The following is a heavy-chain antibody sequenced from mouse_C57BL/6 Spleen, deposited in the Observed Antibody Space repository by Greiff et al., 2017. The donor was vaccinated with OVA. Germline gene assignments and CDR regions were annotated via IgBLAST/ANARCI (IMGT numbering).Heavy chain of an antibody. CDR2: ISSGGSYT. V-gene: IGHV5-6*02. CDR1: GFTFSSYG. CDR3: ARQYYGSSAYAMDY. J-gene: IGHJ4*01. D-gene: IGHD1-1*01. Sequence: EVKLVESGGDLVKPGGSLKLSCAASGFTFSSYGMSWVRQTPDKRLEWVATISSGGSYTYYPDSVKGRFTISRDNAKNTLYLQMSSLTSEDTAMYYCARQYYGSSAYAMDYWGQGTSVTVSS.